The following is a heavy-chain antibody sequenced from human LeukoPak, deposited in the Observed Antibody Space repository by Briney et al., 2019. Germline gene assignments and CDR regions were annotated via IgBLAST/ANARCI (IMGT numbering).Heavy chain of an antibody. CDR1: AYTFTSYA. Sequence: ASVKVSCKASAYTFTSYAIHWVRQAPGQRLEWMGWINAGNGNTRYSQEFQGRVTITRDTSATTAYMELSSLRSEDTAVYYCARGSEGGYNYGFFDYWGQGTLVTVSS. J-gene: IGHJ4*02. CDR3: ARGSEGGYNYGFFDY. D-gene: IGHD5-18*01. CDR2: INAGNGNT. V-gene: IGHV1-3*03.